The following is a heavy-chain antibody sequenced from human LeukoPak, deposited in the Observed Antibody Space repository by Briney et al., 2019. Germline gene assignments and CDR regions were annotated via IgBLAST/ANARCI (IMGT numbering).Heavy chain of an antibody. CDR3: ARDPEGHGNYFDY. CDR2: IHTSGST. D-gene: IGHD1-14*01. J-gene: IGHJ4*02. CDR1: GGSISSYF. Sequence: SETLSLTCTVSGGSISSYFCTWIRQPAGKGLEWIGRIHTSGSTNYNPSLKSRVTMSVDTSKNQFSLKLSSVTAANTAVYYCARDPEGHGNYFDYWGQGALVTVSS. V-gene: IGHV4-4*07.